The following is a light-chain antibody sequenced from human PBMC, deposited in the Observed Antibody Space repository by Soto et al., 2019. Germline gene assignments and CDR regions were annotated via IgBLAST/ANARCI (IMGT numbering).Light chain of an antibody. CDR2: DVS. Sequence: QSALTQPASVSGSPGQSITISCTGTSSDVGGYKFVSWYQQHPGKAPKLMIYDVSNRPSGVSNRFSGSKSGNTASLTISGVQAEDEADYYCSSYTSSNTVIFGGGTQLTVL. V-gene: IGLV2-14*01. J-gene: IGLJ2*01. CDR1: SSDVGGYKF. CDR3: SSYTSSNTVI.